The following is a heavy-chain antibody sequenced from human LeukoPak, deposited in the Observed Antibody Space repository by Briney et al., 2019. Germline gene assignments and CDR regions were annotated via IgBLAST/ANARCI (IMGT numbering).Heavy chain of an antibody. CDR3: AKDVRGDGHRYFDS. D-gene: IGHD5-24*01. CDR1: GFIFTNFG. Sequence: GGSLRLSCSASGFIFTNFGIQWVRQTPGKGLEWVAYIAYDSSTTYFGASVKGRFTISRDTSKNTVYLRMNSLRLEDTAVYFCAKDVRGDGHRYFDSWGQGTLVSVSS. V-gene: IGHV3-30*02. J-gene: IGHJ4*02. CDR2: IAYDSSTT.